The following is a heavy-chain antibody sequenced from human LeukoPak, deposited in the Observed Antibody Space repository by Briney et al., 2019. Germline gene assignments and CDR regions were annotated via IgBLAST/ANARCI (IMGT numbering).Heavy chain of an antibody. CDR1: GFTFSRYA. J-gene: IGHJ4*02. D-gene: IGHD3-22*01. CDR2: ISGSGGST. Sequence: GGSLRLSCAASGFTFSRYATSWVRQAPGKGLEWVSAISGSGGSTYYADSVKGRFTISRDNSKNTLYLQMNSLRAEDTAVYYCAKDSGDYYDSSGYPYWGQGTLVTVSS. V-gene: IGHV3-23*01. CDR3: AKDSGDYYDSSGYPY.